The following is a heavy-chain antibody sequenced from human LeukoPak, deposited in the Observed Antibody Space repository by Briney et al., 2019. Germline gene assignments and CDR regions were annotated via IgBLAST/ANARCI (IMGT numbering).Heavy chain of an antibody. CDR2: INHSGST. J-gene: IGHJ4*02. Sequence: SETLSLTCAVYGGSFSGYYWSWIRQPPGKGLEWIGEINHSGSTNYNPSLKSRVTISVATSKNQFSLKLSSVTAADTAVYYCARGSVTMVRGVIIYWGQGTLVTVSS. CDR3: ARGSVTMVRGVIIY. D-gene: IGHD3-10*01. V-gene: IGHV4-34*01. CDR1: GGSFSGYY.